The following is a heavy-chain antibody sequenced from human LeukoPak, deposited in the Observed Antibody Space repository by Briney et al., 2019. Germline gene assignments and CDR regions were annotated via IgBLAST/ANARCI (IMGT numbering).Heavy chain of an antibody. CDR2: INPNSGGT. CDR1: GYTFTGYY. D-gene: IGHD3-10*01. V-gene: IGHV1-2*06. J-gene: IGHJ4*02. Sequence: GASVKVSCKASGYTFTGYYMHWVRQAPGQGLEWMGRINPNSGGTNYARKFQGRVTMTRDTSISTADMELSRLRSDDTAVYYCARGRITMVRGVISLFDYWGQGTLVTVSS. CDR3: ARGRITMVRGVISLFDY.